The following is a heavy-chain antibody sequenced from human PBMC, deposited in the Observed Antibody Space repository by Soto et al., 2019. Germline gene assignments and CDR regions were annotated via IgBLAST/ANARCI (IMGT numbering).Heavy chain of an antibody. Sequence: GGSLRLSCIASGFTFDDYSMHWVRQAPGKGLEWVSLISWDGGSTYYADSVKGRFTISRDNSKNSLYLQMNSLRAEDTAVYYCARGGRFLEGFDIWGQGTMVTVSS. D-gene: IGHD3-3*01. CDR2: ISWDGGST. V-gene: IGHV3-43*01. J-gene: IGHJ3*02. CDR1: GFTFDDYS. CDR3: ARGGRFLEGFDI.